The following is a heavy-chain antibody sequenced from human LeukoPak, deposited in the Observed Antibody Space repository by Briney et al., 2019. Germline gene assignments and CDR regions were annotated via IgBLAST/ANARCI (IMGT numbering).Heavy chain of an antibody. Sequence: GGSLRLSCAASGFTFSSYAISGFRQPPGRGREGVSAISGSGGSTYYADSVKGRFTISRDNSKNTLYLQMNSLRAEDTAVYYCAKDRRITMVRGVINWGQGNLVTVSS. CDR2: ISGSGGST. CDR1: GFTFSSYA. D-gene: IGHD3-10*01. CDR3: AKDRRITMVRGVIN. V-gene: IGHV3-23*01. J-gene: IGHJ4*02.